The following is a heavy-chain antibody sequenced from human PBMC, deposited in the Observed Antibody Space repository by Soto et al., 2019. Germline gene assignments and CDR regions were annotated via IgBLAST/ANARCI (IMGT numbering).Heavy chain of an antibody. Sequence: SETLSLTCAVYGGSFSGYYWSWIRQPPGKGLEWIGEINHSGSTNYNPSLKSRVTISVDTSKNQFSLKLSSVTAADTAVYYCARAVTDIAAAGEIHYNWFDPWGQGTLVTVSS. CDR3: ARAVTDIAAAGEIHYNWFDP. CDR2: INHSGST. V-gene: IGHV4-34*01. CDR1: GGSFSGYY. J-gene: IGHJ5*02. D-gene: IGHD6-13*01.